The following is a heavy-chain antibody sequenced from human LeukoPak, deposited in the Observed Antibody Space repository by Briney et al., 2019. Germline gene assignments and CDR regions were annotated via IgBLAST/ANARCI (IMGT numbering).Heavy chain of an antibody. Sequence: SETLSLTCTVSGGTISSYYWDWVRQPPGKGLEWIGYIYYTGRTSYNPSLKSRVNISVDTSKNQISLKLTSVTAADTAVYYCASQYGDYEVGDYWGQGTPVAVSS. CDR1: GGTISSYY. D-gene: IGHD4-17*01. CDR2: IYYTGRT. V-gene: IGHV4-59*08. CDR3: ASQYGDYEVGDY. J-gene: IGHJ4*02.